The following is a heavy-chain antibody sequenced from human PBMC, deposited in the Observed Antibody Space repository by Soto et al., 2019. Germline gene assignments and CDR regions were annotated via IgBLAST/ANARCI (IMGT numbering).Heavy chain of an antibody. CDR1: GGIFHGYG. D-gene: IGHD1-7*01. V-gene: IGHV3-33*01. J-gene: IGHJ4*02. CDR2: IRFDGSNE. CDR3: ARDGIGGTVFRGYLDY. Sequence: QEQLVESGGGVVQPGTSLRLSCAVPGGIFHGYGMPGVRQAPGKGLEWVAIIRFDGSNEEYADSVKGRFTISRDNSKNTLYLQMNTLGAEDTAVYYCARDGIGGTVFRGYLDYWGRGTVVTVSS.